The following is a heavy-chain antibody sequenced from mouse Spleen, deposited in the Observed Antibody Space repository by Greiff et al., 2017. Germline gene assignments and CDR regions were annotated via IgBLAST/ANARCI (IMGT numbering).Heavy chain of an antibody. J-gene: IGHJ2*01. CDR2: ISSGSSTI. V-gene: IGHV5-17*01. CDR1: GFTFSDYG. CDR3: ARDDYGSSYD. Sequence: EVQVVESGGGLVKPGGSLKLSCAASGFTFSDYGMHWVRQAPEKGLEWVAYISSGSSTIYYADTVKGRFTISRDNAKNTLFLQMTSLRSEDTAMYYCARDDYGSSYDWGQGTTLTVSS. D-gene: IGHD1-1*01.